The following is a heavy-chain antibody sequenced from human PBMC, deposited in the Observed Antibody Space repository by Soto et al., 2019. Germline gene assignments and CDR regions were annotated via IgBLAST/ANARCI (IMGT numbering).Heavy chain of an antibody. J-gene: IGHJ6*02. D-gene: IGHD2-21*01. CDR1: GGSFTSFI. V-gene: IGHV1-69*02. CDR2: IIPVLGVE. CDR3: AKSPFPLSSIPSYYGVDV. Sequence: QVQLVQSGAEVKKPGSSVKVSCKASGGSFTSFIVTWVRQASGQGLEWMGRIIPVLGVEYYAQKFQGRVTITADKSTNTAYMELSSFISEDTAVYYFAKSPFPLSSIPSYYGVDVWGLGTMSTFSS.